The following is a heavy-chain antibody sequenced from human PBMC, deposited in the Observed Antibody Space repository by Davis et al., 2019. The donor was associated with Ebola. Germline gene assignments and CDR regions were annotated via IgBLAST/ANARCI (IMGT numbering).Heavy chain of an antibody. Sequence: MPSETLSLTCAVYGGSFSGYYWSWIRQPPGKGLEWIGYIYYSGSTYYNPSLKSRITISVDTSKNQFSLKLSSVTAADTAVYYCAILPRYYGMDVWGQGTTVTVSS. J-gene: IGHJ6*02. CDR1: GGSFSGYY. CDR2: IYYSGST. V-gene: IGHV4-34*09. CDR3: AILPRYYGMDV. D-gene: IGHD2-15*01.